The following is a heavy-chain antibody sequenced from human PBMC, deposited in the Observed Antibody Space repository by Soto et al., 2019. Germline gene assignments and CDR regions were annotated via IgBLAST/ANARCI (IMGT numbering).Heavy chain of an antibody. J-gene: IGHJ3*02. CDR2: IYHSGST. CDR1: GGSISSGGYS. CDR3: ARPGPFGGVDDAFDI. V-gene: IGHV4-30-2*01. D-gene: IGHD3-16*01. Sequence: SETLSLTCAGTGGSISSGGYSWSWIRQPPGKGLEWIGYIYHSGSTYYNPSLKSRVTISVDRSKNQFSLKLSSVTAADTAVYYCARPGPFGGVDDAFDIWGQGTMVT.